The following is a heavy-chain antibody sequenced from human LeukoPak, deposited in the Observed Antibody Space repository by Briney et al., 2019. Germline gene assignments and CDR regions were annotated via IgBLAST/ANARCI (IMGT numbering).Heavy chain of an antibody. D-gene: IGHD6-6*01. CDR1: GFTFSSYS. CDR3: ARDRLEYSSSSSLH. J-gene: IGHJ4*02. V-gene: IGHV3-21*01. CDR2: ISSSSSYI. Sequence: KSGGSLRLSCAASGFTFSSYSMNWVRQAPGKGLEWVSSISSSSSYIYYADSVKGRFTISRDNAKNSLYLQMNSLRAEDTAVYYCARDRLEYSSSSSLHWGQGTLVTVSS.